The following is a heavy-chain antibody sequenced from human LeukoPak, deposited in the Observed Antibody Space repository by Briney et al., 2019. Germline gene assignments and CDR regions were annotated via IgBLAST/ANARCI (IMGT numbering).Heavy chain of an antibody. J-gene: IGHJ4*02. Sequence: PSQTLSLTRTVSGGSISSGSYYWSWIRQPAGKGLEWIGRIYTSGSTNYNPSLKSRVTISVDTSKNQFSLKLSSVTAADTAVYYCARVSGYSSSWGQGTLVTVSS. CDR3: ARVSGYSSS. CDR2: IYTSGST. CDR1: GGSISSGSYY. D-gene: IGHD6-13*01. V-gene: IGHV4-61*02.